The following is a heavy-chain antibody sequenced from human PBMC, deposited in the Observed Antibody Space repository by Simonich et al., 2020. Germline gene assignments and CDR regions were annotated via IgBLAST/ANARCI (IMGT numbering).Heavy chain of an antibody. D-gene: IGHD2-15*01. CDR1: GYTFTGYY. CDR3: ARDGGNCSGGSCYWYFDL. V-gene: IGHV1-2*06. J-gene: IGHJ2*01. CDR2: NTHDSGGT. Sequence: QVQLVQSGAEVKKPGASVKVSCKASGYTFTGYYMHWVRQAPGQGLEWMGRNTHDSGGTNHAQKCKGRVTITRDSAISTAYMDVSRLRSDDTAVYYCARDGGNCSGGSCYWYFDLWGRGTLVTVSS.